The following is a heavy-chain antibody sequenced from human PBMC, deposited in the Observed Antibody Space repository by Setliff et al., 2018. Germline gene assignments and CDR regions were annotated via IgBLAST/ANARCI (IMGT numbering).Heavy chain of an antibody. CDR1: GYTFTSYA. CDR3: ARVSEAAAAGFDY. D-gene: IGHD6-13*01. CDR2: ISAYNGNT. J-gene: IGHJ4*02. Sequence: ASVNVSCKASGYTFTSYAFSWVRQAPGQGREWMGWISAYNGNTNYAQKFQGRVTMTTDTSTSTAYMELRSLRSDDTAVYYCARVSEAAAAGFDYWGQGTLVTVSS. V-gene: IGHV1-18*01.